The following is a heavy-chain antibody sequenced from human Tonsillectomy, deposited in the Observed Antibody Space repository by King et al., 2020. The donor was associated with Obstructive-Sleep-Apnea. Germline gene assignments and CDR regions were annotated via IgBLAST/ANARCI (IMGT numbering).Heavy chain of an antibody. Sequence: QLQESGPGLVKPSETLSLTCTVSGGSISSSYYYWGWIRQPPGKGLEWIGSFYYNGNTYYNPSHKSRVTISVDTSKNQFSLKLSSSTAADTAVYYCAGELGGWHFFDSWGQGTLVTVSS. V-gene: IGHV4-39*07. CDR2: FYYNGNT. CDR1: GGSISSSYYY. CDR3: AGELGGWHFFDS. D-gene: IGHD6-19*01. J-gene: IGHJ4*02.